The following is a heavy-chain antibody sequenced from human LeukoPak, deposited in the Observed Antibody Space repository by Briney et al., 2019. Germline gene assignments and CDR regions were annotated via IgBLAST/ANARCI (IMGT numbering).Heavy chain of an antibody. CDR3: ARTVVHYYYGMDV. V-gene: IGHV4-59*01. CDR1: GGSISSYY. D-gene: IGHD4-23*01. J-gene: IGHJ6*02. CDR2: IYYSGST. Sequence: PSETLSLTCTVSGGSISSYYWSWLRQPPGKGLEWIGYIYYSGSTNYNPSLKSRVTISVDTSKNQFSLKLSSATAADTAVYYCARTVVHYYYGMDVWGQRTTVTVSS.